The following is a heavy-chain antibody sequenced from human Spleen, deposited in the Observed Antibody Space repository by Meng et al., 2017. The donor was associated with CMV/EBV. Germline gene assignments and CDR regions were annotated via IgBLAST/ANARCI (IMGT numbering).Heavy chain of an antibody. CDR3: ARSGLAQYFDS. J-gene: IGHJ4*02. D-gene: IGHD6-19*01. CDR1: GFTVSSNY. V-gene: IGHV3-21*01. Sequence: GGSLRLSCAASGFTVSSNYMSWVRQAPGKGLEWVSSISDRSNYIYYADSVKGRFTISRDDAKNSLYLQMNGLRAADTALYYCARSGLAQYFDSWGQGILVTVSS. CDR2: ISDRSNYI.